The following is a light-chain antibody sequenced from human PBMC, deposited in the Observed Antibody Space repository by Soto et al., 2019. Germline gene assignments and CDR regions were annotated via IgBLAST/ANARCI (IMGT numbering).Light chain of an antibody. J-gene: IGKJ4*01. CDR1: QSVSIY. CDR3: QQRSHWPPLT. CDR2: DAS. V-gene: IGKV3-11*01. Sequence: EIVLTQSPATLSLSPGERATLSCRASQSVSIYLAWYQQKPGQAPRLLIYDASNRATGIPARFSGSGSGTDFTLTISSLEPEDVAVYYCQQRSHWPPLTFGGGTKVEIK.